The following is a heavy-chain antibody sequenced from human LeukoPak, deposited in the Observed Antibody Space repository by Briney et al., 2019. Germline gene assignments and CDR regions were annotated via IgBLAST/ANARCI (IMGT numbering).Heavy chain of an antibody. CDR1: GFTFSSYG. Sequence: GGSLRLSCAASGFTFSSYGMHWVRQAPGKGLEWVAVIWYDGSNKYYADSVKGRFTISRDNSKNTLYLQMNSLRAEDTAVYYCARDRYSNGANWFDPWGQGTLVTVSS. CDR2: IWYDGSNK. J-gene: IGHJ5*02. V-gene: IGHV3-33*01. D-gene: IGHD4-11*01. CDR3: ARDRYSNGANWFDP.